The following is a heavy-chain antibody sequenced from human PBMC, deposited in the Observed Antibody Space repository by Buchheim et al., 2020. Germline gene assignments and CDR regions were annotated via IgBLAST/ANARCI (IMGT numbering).Heavy chain of an antibody. CDR3: ARGTDYIWGSYRYSGAFDY. V-gene: IGHV1-69*06. J-gene: IGHJ4*02. CDR1: GGTFSNYD. D-gene: IGHD3-16*02. Sequence: QVQLVQSGAEVKKPGSSVKVSCKASGGTFSNYDINWVRQASGQGLEWMGGIIPMYGTANYAQKFQGRLTITADKVTSTAYMELSSLRSEDTAVYYCARGTDYIWGSYRYSGAFDYWGQGTL. CDR2: IIPMYGTA.